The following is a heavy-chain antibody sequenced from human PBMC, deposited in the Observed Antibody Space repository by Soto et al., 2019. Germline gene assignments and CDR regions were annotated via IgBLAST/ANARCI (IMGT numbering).Heavy chain of an antibody. J-gene: IGHJ6*02. D-gene: IGHD3-10*01. CDR1: GDSITAYY. Sequence: QMQLQESGPGLVKPSETLSLICSVSGDSITAYYLSWLRQSPGKELEWIGYIYHNGETNYNPSLNGRVTLSADTYKTQFSLRLSSVTAADTGVYYCARDKGGEFLKGSGMDVWGQGTTVIVSS. V-gene: IGHV4-59*01. CDR3: ARDKGGEFLKGSGMDV. CDR2: IYHNGET.